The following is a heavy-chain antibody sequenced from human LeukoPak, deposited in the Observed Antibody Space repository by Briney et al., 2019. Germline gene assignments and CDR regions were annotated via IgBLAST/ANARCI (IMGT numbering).Heavy chain of an antibody. J-gene: IGHJ3*02. Sequence: GSLRLSCAASGFTFSDYCMSWIRQAPGKGLEWVSYISSSGSTIYYADSVKGRFTISRYNAKNSLYLQMNSLRAEDTAVYYCARFRNAPYDAFDIWGQGTMVTVSS. CDR2: ISSSGSTI. D-gene: IGHD4-4*01. V-gene: IGHV3-11*01. CDR3: ARFRNAPYDAFDI. CDR1: GFTFSDYC.